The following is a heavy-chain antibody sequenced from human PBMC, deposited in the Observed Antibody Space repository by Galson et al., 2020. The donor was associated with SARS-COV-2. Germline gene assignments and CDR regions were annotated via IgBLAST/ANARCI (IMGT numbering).Heavy chain of an antibody. CDR1: GFTFSDCA. J-gene: IGHJ4*02. CDR3: AREGGSGIVAAPTDY. CDR2: IWYDGRNK. Sequence: PGGYLRLSCAASGFTFSDCAMHWVRQAPGKGLEWVAVIWYDGRNKYYADSVKGRFTISRDNSKNTLYLQMNSLRAEDTAVYYCAREGGSGIVAAPTDYWGQGTLVTVSS. D-gene: IGHD1-26*01. V-gene: IGHV3-33*08.